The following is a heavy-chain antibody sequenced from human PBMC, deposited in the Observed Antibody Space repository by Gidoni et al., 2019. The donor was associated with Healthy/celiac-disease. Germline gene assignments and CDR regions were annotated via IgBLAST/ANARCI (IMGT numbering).Heavy chain of an antibody. CDR2: IYHSGST. J-gene: IGHJ5*02. CDR3: ARDGGGFDP. V-gene: IGHV4-30-2*01. CDR1: GGSISSGGYS. Sequence: QLQLQEFGSGLVEPSQTLSLTCAVSGGSISSGGYSWSWIRQPPGKGLEWIGYIYHSGSTYYNPSRKSRVTISVDRSKNQFSLKLSSVTAADTAVYYCARDGGGFDPWGQGTLVTVSS.